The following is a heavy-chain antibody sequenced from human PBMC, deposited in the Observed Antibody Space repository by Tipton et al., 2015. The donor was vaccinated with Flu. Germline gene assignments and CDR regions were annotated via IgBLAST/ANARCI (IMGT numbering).Heavy chain of an antibody. J-gene: IGHJ5*02. CDR3: ARAPGRPCSANACPNWFDP. D-gene: IGHD2-15*01. V-gene: IGHV4-39*07. CDR1: GDSITSSSYF. CDR2: IFHSGTT. Sequence: TLSLTCTVSGDSITSSSYFWGWIRQPPGKGLEWIGSIFHSGTTYYNPSLKSRVTISVDTSKNQFSLKMSSVTAADTAVYHCARAPGRPCSANACPNWFDPCGQGTLVTVSS.